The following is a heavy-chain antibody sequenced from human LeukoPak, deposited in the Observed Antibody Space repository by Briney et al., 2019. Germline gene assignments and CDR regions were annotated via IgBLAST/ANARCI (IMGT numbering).Heavy chain of an antibody. CDR3: AREFRTYYDFWSGYYIFDY. V-gene: IGHV1-18*01. J-gene: IGHJ4*02. CDR1: GYTFTSYD. Sequence: ASVKVSCKASGYTFTSYDISWVRQAPGQGLERMGWISAYNANTNYAQNLQGRVTMTTDTSTSTAYMELRSLRSDDTAVYYCAREFRTYYDFWSGYYIFDYWGQGTLVTVSS. CDR2: ISAYNANT. D-gene: IGHD3-3*01.